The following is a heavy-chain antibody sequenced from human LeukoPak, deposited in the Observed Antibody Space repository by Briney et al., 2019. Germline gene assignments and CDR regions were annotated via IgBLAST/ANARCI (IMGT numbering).Heavy chain of an antibody. V-gene: IGHV1-2*02. CDR3: AREMEWLRDYYYYGMDV. Sequence: ASVKVSCKASGYXFTGYYMHWVRQAPGQGLEWMGWINPKSGGTNYAQKFQGRVTMTRDTSISTAYMELSRLRSDDTAVYYCAREMEWLRDYYYYGMDVWGQGTTVTVSS. J-gene: IGHJ6*02. D-gene: IGHD5-12*01. CDR1: GYXFTGYY. CDR2: INPKSGGT.